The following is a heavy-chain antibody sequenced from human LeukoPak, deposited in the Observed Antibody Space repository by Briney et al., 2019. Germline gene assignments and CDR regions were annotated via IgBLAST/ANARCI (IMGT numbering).Heavy chain of an antibody. CDR1: GGSFSGYY. CDR2: INHSGST. D-gene: IGHD3-9*01. V-gene: IGHV4-34*01. J-gene: IGHJ4*02. CDR3: ARHNLRYFDRLRRVYFDH. Sequence: SETLSLTCAVYGGSFSGYYWSWIRQPPGKGLEWIGEINHSGSTNYNPSLKSRVTISVDTSKNQFSLKLSSVTAADTAVYYCARHNLRYFDRLRRVYFDHWGQGTLVTVSS.